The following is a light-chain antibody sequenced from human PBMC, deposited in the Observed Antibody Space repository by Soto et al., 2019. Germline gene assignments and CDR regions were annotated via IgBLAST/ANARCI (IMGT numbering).Light chain of an antibody. CDR2: GAS. CDR3: QHYNNWLGT. V-gene: IGKV3-15*01. J-gene: IGKJ4*01. CDR1: QAISSN. Sequence: EIVMTQSPATLSVSRGERGTLSCRANQAISSNLAWYQQKPGQAPRLLIYGASTRATGIPDRFSGSGSGTEFTLTISSLQSEDFAVYYCQHYNNWLGTFGGGTKVEIK.